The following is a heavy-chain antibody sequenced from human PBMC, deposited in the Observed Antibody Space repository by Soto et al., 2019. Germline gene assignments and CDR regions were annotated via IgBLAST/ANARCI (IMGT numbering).Heavy chain of an antibody. Sequence: PGGSLRLSCAGSGFSFSNTWMNWVRQAPGKGLEWVGRIKRQTEGGTTDYPASVKGRFIISRDDSENTLYLQMNSLKTEDTAVYYCTTDPPAGSTAIDYWGQGTLVTVSS. CDR2: IKRQTEGGTT. CDR3: TTDPPAGSTAIDY. V-gene: IGHV3-15*07. CDR1: GFSFSNTW. D-gene: IGHD3-10*01. J-gene: IGHJ4*02.